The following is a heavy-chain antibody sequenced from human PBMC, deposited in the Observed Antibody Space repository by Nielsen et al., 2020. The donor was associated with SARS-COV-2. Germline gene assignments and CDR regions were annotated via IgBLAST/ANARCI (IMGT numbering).Heavy chain of an antibody. CDR3: ARGLGDGSGSYPVRALGYYYMDV. V-gene: IGHV4-59*12. J-gene: IGHJ6*03. Sequence: RQAPGKGLEWIGYIHYSGSTNYNPSLKSRVTISVDTSKNQFSLKLSSVTAADTAVYYCARGLGDGSGSYPVRALGYYYMDVWGKGTTVTVSS. D-gene: IGHD3-10*01. CDR2: IHYSGST.